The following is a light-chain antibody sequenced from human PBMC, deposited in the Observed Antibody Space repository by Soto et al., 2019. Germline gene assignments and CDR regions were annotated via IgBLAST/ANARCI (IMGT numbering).Light chain of an antibody. CDR1: QSISRN. Sequence: EIVLTQSPGTLSLPPGERATLSCRASQSISRNLAWYQQKPGQAPRLLIYGASSRATGIPDRFSGSGSGTDFTLTISRLEPEDFAVYYCQQYGSSHLTFGGGTKVDI. V-gene: IGKV3-20*01. J-gene: IGKJ4*01. CDR2: GAS. CDR3: QQYGSSHLT.